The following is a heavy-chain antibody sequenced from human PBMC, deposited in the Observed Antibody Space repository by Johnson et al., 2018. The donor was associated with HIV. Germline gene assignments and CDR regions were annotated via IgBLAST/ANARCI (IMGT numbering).Heavy chain of an antibody. CDR2: ISGRGGST. V-gene: IGHV3-23*04. CDR1: GFTFRRSA. Sequence: VQLVESGGGLVQPGGSLRLSCAASGFTFRRSAMSCVRQAPGQGLEWVSAISGRGGSTFYADSVTGRFTISLDNSKNTLYLQMNSLRAEDTAVYYCAKDGDWDTVAHAFDIWGQGTMVTVSS. J-gene: IGHJ3*02. D-gene: IGHD5-12*01. CDR3: AKDGDWDTVAHAFDI.